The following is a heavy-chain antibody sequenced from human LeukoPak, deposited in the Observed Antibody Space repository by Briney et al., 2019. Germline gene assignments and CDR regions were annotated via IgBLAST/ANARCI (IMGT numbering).Heavy chain of an antibody. Sequence: GGSLRLSCAASGFTFSSYAMSWVRQAPGEGLEWVSAISGSGGRTYYADSVKGRFTISRDNSKNTQYLQMNSLRAEDTAVYYCAKSPGDSGASAFDIWGQGTMVPVSS. D-gene: IGHD2-21*01. CDR1: GFTFSSYA. V-gene: IGHV3-23*01. CDR3: AKSPGDSGASAFDI. CDR2: ISGSGGRT. J-gene: IGHJ3*02.